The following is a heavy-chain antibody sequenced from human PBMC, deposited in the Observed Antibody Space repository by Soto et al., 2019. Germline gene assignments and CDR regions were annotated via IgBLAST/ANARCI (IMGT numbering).Heavy chain of an antibody. CDR2: INPSSGST. V-gene: IGHV1-46*01. CDR1: GYTITSYY. J-gene: IGHJ3*02. Sequence: QVQLVQSGAEVKKPGSSVKVSCKASGYTITSYYMHWVRQAPGQGLEWMGIINPSSGSTSYAQKFQGRGTMTRDTSTSTVYMELSSLRSEDTAVYYCERDHGQEWEGCFDIWGQGTMVTVSS. D-gene: IGHD1-26*01. CDR3: ERDHGQEWEGCFDI.